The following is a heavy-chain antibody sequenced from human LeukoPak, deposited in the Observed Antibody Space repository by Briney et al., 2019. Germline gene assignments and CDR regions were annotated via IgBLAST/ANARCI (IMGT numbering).Heavy chain of an antibody. CDR1: GGTFSSYA. V-gene: IGHV1-69*06. CDR3: ATVDHYYGSGSYYTGY. J-gene: IGHJ4*01. CDR2: LIPIFGTA. D-gene: IGHD3-10*01. Sequence: SVKVSCKASGGTFSSYAISWVRQAPGQGLEWMGGLIPIFGTANYAQKFQGRVTITADKSTSTAYMELSSLRSEDTAVYYCATVDHYYGSGSYYTGYWGQGTLVTVSS.